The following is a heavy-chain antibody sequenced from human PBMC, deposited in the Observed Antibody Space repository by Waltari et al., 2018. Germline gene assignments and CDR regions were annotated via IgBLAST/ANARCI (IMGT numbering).Heavy chain of an antibody. CDR2: IFHSGST. Sequence: QVQLQESGPGLVKPSETLSPTCTVSGYSIRSTYYWGWIRQSPGKGLEWIGSIFHSGSTYYNPSLKSRVTISVDTSKNQFSLKLSSVTAADTAVYYCATDPSYYGSGTYWAGWFDPWGQGTLVTVSS. V-gene: IGHV4-38-2*02. CDR3: ATDPSYYGSGTYWAGWFDP. D-gene: IGHD3-10*01. J-gene: IGHJ5*02. CDR1: GYSIRSTYY.